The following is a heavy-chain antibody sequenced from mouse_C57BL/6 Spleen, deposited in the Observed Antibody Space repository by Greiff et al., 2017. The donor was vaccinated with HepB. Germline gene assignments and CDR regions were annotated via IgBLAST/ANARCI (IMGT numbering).Heavy chain of an antibody. V-gene: IGHV3-6*01. J-gene: IGHJ2*01. D-gene: IGHD2-4*01. Sequence: EVKLMESGPGLVKPSQSLSLTCSVTGYSITSGYYRNWIRQFPGNKLEWMGYISYDGSNNYNPSLKNRISITRDTSKNQFFLKLNSVTTEDTATYYCASRRDYDLFDYWGQGTTLTVSS. CDR1: GYSITSGYY. CDR3: ASRRDYDLFDY. CDR2: ISYDGSN.